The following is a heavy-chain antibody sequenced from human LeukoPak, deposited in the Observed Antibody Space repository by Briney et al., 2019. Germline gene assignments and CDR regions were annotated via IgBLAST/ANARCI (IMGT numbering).Heavy chain of an antibody. Sequence: ASVKVSCKASGYTFTGYAIHWVRQAPGQRPEWMGWINAGNGNTKYSQKFQGRVTIIRDTSASTACMELSSLTSEDTAVYYCARDVGSWSYFDYWGQGTLVTVSS. CDR2: INAGNGNT. J-gene: IGHJ4*02. CDR1: GYTFTGYA. D-gene: IGHD6-13*01. V-gene: IGHV1-3*01. CDR3: ARDVGSWSYFDY.